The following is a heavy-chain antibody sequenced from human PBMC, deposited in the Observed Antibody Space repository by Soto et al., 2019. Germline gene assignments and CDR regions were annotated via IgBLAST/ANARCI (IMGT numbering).Heavy chain of an antibody. CDR2: IYYSGST. CDR3: ARGYSSGWYYYYGMDV. V-gene: IGHV4-59*12. D-gene: IGHD6-19*01. J-gene: IGHJ6*02. Sequence: SETLSLTFTVSGGSISSYYWSWIRQPPGKGLEWIGYIYYSGSTNYNPSLKSRVTISVDTSKNQFSLKLSSVTAADTAVYYCARGYSSGWYYYYGMDVWGQGTTVTVSS. CDR1: GGSISSYY.